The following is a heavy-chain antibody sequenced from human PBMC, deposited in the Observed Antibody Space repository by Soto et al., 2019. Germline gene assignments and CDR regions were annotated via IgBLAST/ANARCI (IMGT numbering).Heavy chain of an antibody. Sequence: SVKVSCKASGGTFSSYAISWVRQAPGQGLEWMGGIIPIFGTANYAQKFQGRVTITADESTSTAYMELSSLRSEDTAVYYCARVVRFLEWLLKVAYYYYVIDVWGQGTTVTVS. V-gene: IGHV1-69*13. CDR1: GGTFSSYA. J-gene: IGHJ6*02. CDR3: ARVVRFLEWLLKVAYYYYVIDV. D-gene: IGHD3-3*01. CDR2: IIPIFGTA.